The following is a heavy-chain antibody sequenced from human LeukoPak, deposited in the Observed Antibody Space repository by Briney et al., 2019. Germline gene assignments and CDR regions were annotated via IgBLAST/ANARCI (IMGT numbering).Heavy chain of an antibody. V-gene: IGHV4-31*03. J-gene: IGHJ3*02. Sequence: SETLSLTCTVSGGSISSGGYSWSWIRQHPGKGLEWIGYIYYSGRTYYNPSLKSRVTISVDTSKNQFSLKLSSVTAADTAVYYCARVNEKGPYGFGHIPAPFDIWGQGTMVTVSS. CDR2: IYYSGRT. CDR3: ARVNEKGPYGFGHIPAPFDI. CDR1: GGSISSGGYS. D-gene: IGHD3-3*01.